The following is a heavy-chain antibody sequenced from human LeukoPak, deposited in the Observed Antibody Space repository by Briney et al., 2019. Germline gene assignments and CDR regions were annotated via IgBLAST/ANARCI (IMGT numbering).Heavy chain of an antibody. J-gene: IGHJ4*02. CDR3: ARGLRAAAYFDY. CDR2: IDASGST. D-gene: IGHD6-13*01. V-gene: IGHV4-4*07. Sequence: PSETLSLTCTVSGASVSSYYWIWIRQPAGRGLEWIGRIDASGSTNYNPSLKSRVTMSVDSSKNQFSLKVSSVTAADTAVYYCARGLRAAAYFDYWGQGTLVTVSS. CDR1: GASVSSYY.